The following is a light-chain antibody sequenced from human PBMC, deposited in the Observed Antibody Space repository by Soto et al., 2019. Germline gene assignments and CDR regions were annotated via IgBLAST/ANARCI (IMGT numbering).Light chain of an antibody. CDR3: SSYTSSIS. V-gene: IGLV2-14*01. CDR2: DVN. J-gene: IGLJ2*01. CDR1: SSDVGGYNY. Sequence: QSALTQPASVSGSPGQSITISCTGTSSDVGGYNYVSWYQQHPGKAPKLMIYDVNTWPSGVSNRFSGSKSGNTASLTISGLQAEDEADYYCSSYTSSISFGGGTKVTVL.